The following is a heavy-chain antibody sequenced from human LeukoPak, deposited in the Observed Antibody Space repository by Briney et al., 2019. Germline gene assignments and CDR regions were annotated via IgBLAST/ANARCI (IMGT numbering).Heavy chain of an antibody. D-gene: IGHD6-13*01. Sequence: ASVKVSCKASGYTFTSYDNNWVRQATGQGLEWMGWMNPNSGNTGYAQKFQGRVTMTRNTSISTAYMELSSLRSEDTAVYYCARGVYSSSWYDFDYWGQGTLVTVSS. CDR3: ARGVYSSSWYDFDY. J-gene: IGHJ4*02. CDR1: GYTFTSYD. V-gene: IGHV1-8*01. CDR2: MNPNSGNT.